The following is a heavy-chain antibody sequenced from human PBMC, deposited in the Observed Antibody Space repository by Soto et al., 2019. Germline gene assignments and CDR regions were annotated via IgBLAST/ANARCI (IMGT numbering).Heavy chain of an antibody. Sequence: SEALSLTCTVSGGSISSGGYYWSWIRQHPGKGLEWIGYIYYSGSTYYHPSLKSRVTISVDTSKNQFSLKLSSVTAADTAVYYCAREKRFANYGSRSPNWFDPWGQGTMVPSPQ. CDR2: IYYSGST. D-gene: IGHD3-10*01. CDR1: GGSISSGGYY. J-gene: IGHJ5*02. CDR3: AREKRFANYGSRSPNWFDP. V-gene: IGHV4-31*03.